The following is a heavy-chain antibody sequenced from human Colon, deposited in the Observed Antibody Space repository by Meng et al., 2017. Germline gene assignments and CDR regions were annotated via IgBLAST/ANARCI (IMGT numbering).Heavy chain of an antibody. CDR2: IRSEAFGGTA. CDR3: TRNFGDYRPIDF. CDR1: GFTFSDYG. D-gene: IGHD4-17*01. J-gene: IGHJ4*02. Sequence: GESLKISCTASGFTFSDYGVSWFRQAPGKGLEWVGFIRSEAFGGTAEYAASVEGRFTISRDDSKSIAYLQMNSLKTEDTAVYYCTRNFGDYRPIDFRGQGTLVPVSS. V-gene: IGHV3-49*03.